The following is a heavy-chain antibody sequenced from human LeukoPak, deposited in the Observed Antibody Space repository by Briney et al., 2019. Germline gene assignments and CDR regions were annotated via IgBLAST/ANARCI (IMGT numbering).Heavy chain of an antibody. V-gene: IGHV3-74*01. J-gene: IGHJ3*02. CDR1: GFTFTDYW. CDR2: ITSDATIT. CDR3: ARDGDTTIVNFAFDI. D-gene: IGHD3-16*02. Sequence: GGSLRLSCAASGFTFTDYWIHWVRQPPGKGLVWVSRITSDATITHYADSVKGRFTISRDNAKNTVYLQMDSLRAEDTAVYYCARDGDTTIVNFAFDIWGQGTMVTVSS.